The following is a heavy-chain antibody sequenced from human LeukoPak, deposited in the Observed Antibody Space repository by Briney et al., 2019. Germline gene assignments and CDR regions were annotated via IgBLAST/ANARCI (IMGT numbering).Heavy chain of an antibody. CDR2: ISWNRGSI. J-gene: IGHJ4*02. CDR1: GFTFKNYG. D-gene: IGHD3-10*01. Sequence: GGSLRLSCAASGFTFKNYGMSWVRQAPGKGLEWVSGISWNRGSIGYADSVKGRFTISRDNAKNSLYLQMNSLRAEDTALYYCAKDGGAHYYGSGRGNFDYWGQGTLVTVSS. V-gene: IGHV3-9*01. CDR3: AKDGGAHYYGSGRGNFDY.